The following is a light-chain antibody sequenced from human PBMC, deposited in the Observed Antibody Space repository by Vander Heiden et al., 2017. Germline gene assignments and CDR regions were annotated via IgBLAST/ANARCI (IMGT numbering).Light chain of an antibody. Sequence: DIQMNQSPSSLSASVGDRVTITCRASQSISIYLNWYQQKPGKAPKLLIYAASSLQSGVPSRFSGSGSGTDFTLTISRLQPEDFATYYCQHRDSTPLTFGGGTKVDIK. CDR2: AAS. CDR3: QHRDSTPLT. J-gene: IGKJ4*01. CDR1: QSISIY. V-gene: IGKV1-39*01.